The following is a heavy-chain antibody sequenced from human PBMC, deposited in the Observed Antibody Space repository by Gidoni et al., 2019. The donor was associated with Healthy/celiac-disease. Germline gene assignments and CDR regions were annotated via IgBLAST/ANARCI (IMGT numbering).Heavy chain of an antibody. CDR3: AKFDHQLPDYYYYGMDV. J-gene: IGHJ6*02. CDR2: ISGSGGST. CDR1: GFTFSSYA. V-gene: IGHV3-23*01. D-gene: IGHD2-2*01. Sequence: EVQLLESGGGLVQPGGSLRLSCAASGFTFSSYAMSWVRQAPGKGLEWVSAISGSGGSTYYADSVKGRFTISRDNSKNTLYLQMNSLRAEDTAVYYCAKFDHQLPDYYYYGMDVWGQGTTVTVSS.